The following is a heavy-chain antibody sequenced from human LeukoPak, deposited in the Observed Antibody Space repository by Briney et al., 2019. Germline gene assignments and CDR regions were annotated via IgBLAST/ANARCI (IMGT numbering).Heavy chain of an antibody. Sequence: GESLRLSCAASGFSVSSSYMSWVRQPPGKGLEWVSVIYSGGSTYYADSVKGRFTISRDNSKNTLSLQMNSLRAEDTAVYHCARDLYFYGSGSYPKDWGQGTLVTVSS. CDR1: GFSVSSSY. J-gene: IGHJ4*02. V-gene: IGHV3-53*01. CDR3: ARDLYFYGSGSYPKD. CDR2: IYSGGST. D-gene: IGHD3-10*01.